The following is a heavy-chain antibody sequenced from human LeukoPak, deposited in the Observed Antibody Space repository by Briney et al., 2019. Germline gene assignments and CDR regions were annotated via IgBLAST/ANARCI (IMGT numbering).Heavy chain of an antibody. J-gene: IGHJ1*01. D-gene: IGHD6-13*01. CDR1: GYSLTSYW. CDR3: ARAAAGTSGYFQH. V-gene: IGHV5-51*01. Sequence: GESLKISCKGSGYSLTSYWIGCVRQMPGKGLEWMGIIYPGDSDTRYSPSFQGQVTISADKSISTAYLQWSSLKASDTAMYYCARAAAGTSGYFQHWGQGTLVTVSS. CDR2: IYPGDSDT.